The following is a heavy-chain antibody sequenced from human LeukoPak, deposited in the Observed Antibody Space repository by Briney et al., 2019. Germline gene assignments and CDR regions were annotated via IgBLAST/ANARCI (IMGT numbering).Heavy chain of an antibody. CDR3: ARLTDYYDSSGYYRNYNWFDP. Sequence: GESLKISCKGSGYTLPNYWIAWVRQMPGKGLEWMGIIYPGDSSTKFSPSFQGQVTISADRSINTAYLQWSSLTASDTAMYYCARLTDYYDSSGYYRNYNWFDPWGQGTLVTVSS. J-gene: IGHJ5*02. CDR1: GYTLPNYW. V-gene: IGHV5-51*01. D-gene: IGHD3-22*01. CDR2: IYPGDSST.